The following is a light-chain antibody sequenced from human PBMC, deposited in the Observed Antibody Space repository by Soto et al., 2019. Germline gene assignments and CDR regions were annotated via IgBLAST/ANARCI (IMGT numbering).Light chain of an antibody. CDR1: SSNIGAGYD. J-gene: IGLJ2*01. CDR2: GNT. CDR3: QSYDNTLTGLAV. Sequence: QSVLAQPPSVSGAPGQRVTISCTGGSSNIGAGYDVHWFQQIPGTAPKLLIFGNTNRPSGVPDRFSGSKSGSSASLAILGLQAEDEADYYCQSYDNTLTGLAVFGGGTKLTVL. V-gene: IGLV1-40*01.